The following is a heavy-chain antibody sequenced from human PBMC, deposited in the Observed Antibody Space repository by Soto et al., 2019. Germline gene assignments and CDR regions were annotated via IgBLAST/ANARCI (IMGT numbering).Heavy chain of an antibody. J-gene: IGHJ6*02. Sequence: QVQLVESGGGVVQPGRSLRLSCAASGFTFSSYAMHWVRQAPGKGLEWVAVISYDGSNKYYADSVKGRFTISRDNSKNTLYLQMNSLRAEDTAVYYCARESPPVDTAMVSYYYYGMDVWGQGTTVTVSS. CDR1: GFTFSSYA. CDR2: ISYDGSNK. CDR3: ARESPPVDTAMVSYYYYGMDV. D-gene: IGHD5-18*01. V-gene: IGHV3-30-3*01.